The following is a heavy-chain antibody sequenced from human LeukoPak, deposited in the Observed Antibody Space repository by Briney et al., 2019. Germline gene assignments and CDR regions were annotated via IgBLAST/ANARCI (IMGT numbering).Heavy chain of an antibody. Sequence: SETLSLTCGVYGGSFSGYYWSWIRQPPGKGLEWLGESNHSGSTNYNPSLKSRVTISVDTSKNQFSLKLSSVTAADTAVYYCARGRYYYYGSGSYWWYYGMDVWGQGTTVTVSS. J-gene: IGHJ6*02. CDR3: ARGRYYYYGSGSYWWYYGMDV. CDR2: SNHSGST. D-gene: IGHD3-10*01. CDR1: GGSFSGYY. V-gene: IGHV4-34*01.